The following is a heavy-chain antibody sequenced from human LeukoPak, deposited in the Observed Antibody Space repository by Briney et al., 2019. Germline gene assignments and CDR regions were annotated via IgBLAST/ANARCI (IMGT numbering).Heavy chain of an antibody. V-gene: IGHV1-46*01. Sequence: ASVKVSCKASGCTFTSYYMHWVGQAPGQGLEWMGIINPSGGSTSYAQKFQGRVTLTRDTSTSTVYMELSSLRSEDTAVYYCARGSPTVTFDYWGQGTLVTVSS. CDR1: GCTFTSYY. CDR2: INPSGGST. J-gene: IGHJ4*02. D-gene: IGHD4-17*01. CDR3: ARGSPTVTFDY.